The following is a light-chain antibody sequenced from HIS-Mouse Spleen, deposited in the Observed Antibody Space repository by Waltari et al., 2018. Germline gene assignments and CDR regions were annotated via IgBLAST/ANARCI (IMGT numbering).Light chain of an antibody. CDR1: SSDVGSYNL. Sequence: QSALTQPASVSGSPGQSITISCTGTSSDVGSYNLVSWYKQQPGKAPKLMIYECSKWPSGVSNRLSGSKSGNTASLTITGLQAEDEADYYCCSYAGSSTSVVFGGGTKLTVL. CDR2: ECS. V-gene: IGLV2-23*01. CDR3: CSYAGSSTSVV. J-gene: IGLJ2*01.